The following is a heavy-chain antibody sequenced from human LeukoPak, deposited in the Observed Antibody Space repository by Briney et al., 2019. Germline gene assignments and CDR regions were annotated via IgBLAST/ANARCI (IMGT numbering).Heavy chain of an antibody. CDR1: GGSISSYY. D-gene: IGHD6-19*01. CDR2: IYYSGGT. J-gene: IGHJ4*02. V-gene: IGHV4-59*01. CDR3: ARSAYSSGWHLREFDY. Sequence: SETLSLTCTVSGGSISSYYWSWIRQPPGKGLEWIGYIYYSGGTNYNPSLKSRVTISVDTSKNQFSLKLSSVTAADTAVYYCARSAYSSGWHLREFDYWGQGTLVTVSS.